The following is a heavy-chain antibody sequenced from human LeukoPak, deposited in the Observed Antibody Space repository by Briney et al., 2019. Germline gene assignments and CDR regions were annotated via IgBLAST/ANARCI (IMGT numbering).Heavy chain of an antibody. CDR1: GGSISSSSYY. CDR3: ARQIAAAGFYYFDY. Sequence: SETLSLTCTVSGGSISSSSYYWGWIRQPPGKGLEWIGSIYYSGSTYYNPSLKSRVTISVDASKNQFSLKLSSVTAADTAVYYCARQIAAAGFYYFDYWGQGTLVTVSS. J-gene: IGHJ4*02. D-gene: IGHD6-13*01. CDR2: IYYSGST. V-gene: IGHV4-39*01.